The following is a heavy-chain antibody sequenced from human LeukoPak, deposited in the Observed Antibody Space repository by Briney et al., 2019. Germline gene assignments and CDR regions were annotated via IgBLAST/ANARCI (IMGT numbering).Heavy chain of an antibody. CDR2: ISGSGGST. CDR1: GFTFSDFG. Sequence: GGSLRLSCAASGFTFSDFGMSWVRQAPGKGLEWVSAISGSGGSTYYADSVKGRFTISRAKNTLYLQMNSLRAEDTAVYYCAKGTGHSGSYVHRRTYYFDYWGQGTLVTVSS. V-gene: IGHV3-23*01. J-gene: IGHJ4*02. D-gene: IGHD1-26*01. CDR3: AKGTGHSGSYVHRRTYYFDY.